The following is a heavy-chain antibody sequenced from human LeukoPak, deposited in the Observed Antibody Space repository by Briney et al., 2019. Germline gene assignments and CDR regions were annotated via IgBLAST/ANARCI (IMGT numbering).Heavy chain of an antibody. V-gene: IGHV1-2*02. Sequence: ASVKVSCKTSRYIFTDYYIHGVRPARGQGLEWMGWINPNSGGTNYAQKLQGTVTMTTDTSTSTAYMELRSLRSDATAVYYCARYIAVADYFDYWGQGTLVTVSS. CDR1: RYIFTDYY. CDR3: ARYIAVADYFDY. D-gene: IGHD6-19*01. J-gene: IGHJ4*02. CDR2: INPNSGGT.